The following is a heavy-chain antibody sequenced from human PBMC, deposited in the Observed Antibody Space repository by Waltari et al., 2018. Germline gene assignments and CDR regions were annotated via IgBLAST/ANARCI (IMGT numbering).Heavy chain of an antibody. V-gene: IGHV3-23*03. J-gene: IGHJ4*02. CDR1: GFTFSSYA. CDR2: IYSGGST. D-gene: IGHD5-18*01. Sequence: EVQLLESGGGLVQPGGSLRLSCAASGFTFSSYAMSWVRQAPGKGLEWVSVIYSGGSTYYADSVKGRFTISRDNSKNTLYLQMNSLRAEDTAVYYCAKAYSYGYSFDYWGQGTLVTVSS. CDR3: AKAYSYGYSFDY.